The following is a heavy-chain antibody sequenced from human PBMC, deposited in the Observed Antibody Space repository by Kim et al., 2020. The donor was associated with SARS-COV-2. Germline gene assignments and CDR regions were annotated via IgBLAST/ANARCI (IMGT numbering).Heavy chain of an antibody. CDR1: GYKFSDYW. J-gene: IGHJ3*02. Sequence: GESLKISCKGSGYKFSDYWIGWVRQLPGKGLEWMGLIYPIDSDTTYSPSVRGRVTISVDKSVSTAYLQWSSLKASDTAMYYCTSSNRHGQRAFDIWRQGT. CDR3: TSSNRHGQRAFDI. V-gene: IGHV5-51*01. CDR2: IYPIDSDT. D-gene: IGHD2-8*01.